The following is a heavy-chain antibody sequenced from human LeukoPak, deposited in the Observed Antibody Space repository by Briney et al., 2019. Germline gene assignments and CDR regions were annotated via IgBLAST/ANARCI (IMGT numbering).Heavy chain of an antibody. J-gene: IGHJ4*02. CDR2: IYYSGNT. CDR1: GGSVSSSSYY. V-gene: IGHV4-39*01. Sequence: SETLSLTCTVSGGSVSSSSYYWAWIRQPPVKGLEWIGSIYYSGNTYYNASLKSQVSISIDTSKNQFSLRLTSVTAADTAVYYCARQTGSGLFILPGGQGTLVTVSS. D-gene: IGHD3/OR15-3a*01. CDR3: ARQTGSGLFILP.